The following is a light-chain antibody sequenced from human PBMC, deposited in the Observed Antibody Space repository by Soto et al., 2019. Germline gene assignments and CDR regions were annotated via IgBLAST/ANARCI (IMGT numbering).Light chain of an antibody. CDR1: SSDVGAYDY. CDR2: DVI. V-gene: IGLV2-14*03. Sequence: QSALTQPASVSGSPGQSITLSCTGTSSDVGAYDYVSWYQHHPGKPPKLMIYDVINRPSGVSNRFSGSKSDNTASLTISGLQPEDEADYYCSSYTSSRTVLFGGGTQLTVL. J-gene: IGLJ2*01. CDR3: SSYTSSRTVL.